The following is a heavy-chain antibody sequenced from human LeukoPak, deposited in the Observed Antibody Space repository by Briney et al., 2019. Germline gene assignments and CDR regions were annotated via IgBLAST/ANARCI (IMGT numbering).Heavy chain of an antibody. CDR1: GFTFSSYW. V-gene: IGHV3-74*01. Sequence: GGSLRLSCAASGFTFSSYWMHWVRQAPGKGLVWVSRINSGGSSTSYADSVKGRFTISRDNAKNTLYLQMNSLRAEDTAVYYCARGEYCSGGSCYCYYYGMDVWGQGTTVTVSS. CDR3: ARGEYCSGGSCYCYYYGMDV. CDR2: INSGGSST. J-gene: IGHJ6*02. D-gene: IGHD2-15*01.